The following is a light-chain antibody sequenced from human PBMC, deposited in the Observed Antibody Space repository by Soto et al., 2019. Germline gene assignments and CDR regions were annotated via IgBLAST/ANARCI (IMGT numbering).Light chain of an antibody. CDR2: GAS. Sequence: EIVLTQSPGTLSLSPGERATLSCRTSQSVSNNYLAWYQQKPGQAPRRLIYGASSRATGIPDRFSGSGSGTDFTLSISRLEPEDFAVYYCQQYSSLWTFGQGTKVEIK. J-gene: IGKJ1*01. CDR3: QQYSSLWT. CDR1: QSVSNNY. V-gene: IGKV3-20*01.